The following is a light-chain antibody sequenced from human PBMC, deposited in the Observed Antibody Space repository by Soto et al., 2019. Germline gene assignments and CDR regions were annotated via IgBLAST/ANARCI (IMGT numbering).Light chain of an antibody. V-gene: IGLV2-14*01. CDR1: SSDIGRYNH. Sequence: QSVVTQPDSVSGSPGQSITISCTGTSSDIGRYNHVSWYQQHPGKAPKLIIYELTNRPSGVSIRFSGSKSGNTASLTINGLQADDEADYYCSTFGGSGVFGTGTKLTVL. J-gene: IGLJ1*01. CDR2: ELT. CDR3: STFGGSGV.